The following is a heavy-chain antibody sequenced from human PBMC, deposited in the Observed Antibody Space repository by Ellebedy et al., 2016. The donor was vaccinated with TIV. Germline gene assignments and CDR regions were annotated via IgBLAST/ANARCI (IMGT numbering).Heavy chain of an antibody. CDR1: GGTFNWYG. V-gene: IGHV1-18*01. CDR2: ISAYNSNT. Sequence: ASVKVSCKASGGTFNWYGISWVRQAPGQGLEWMGWISAYNSNTNYAQKLQGRVTMTRDTSTSTVYMDLSSLTSEDTAVYYCAREGYGSGSYLLFDYWGQGTLVTVSS. J-gene: IGHJ4*02. CDR3: AREGYGSGSYLLFDY. D-gene: IGHD3-10*01.